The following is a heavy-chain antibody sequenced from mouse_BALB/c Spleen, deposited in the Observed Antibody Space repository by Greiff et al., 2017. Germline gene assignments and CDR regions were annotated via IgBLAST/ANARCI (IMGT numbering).Heavy chain of an antibody. J-gene: IGHJ4*01. D-gene: IGHD1-1*01. V-gene: IGHV1-4*01. Sequence: QVQLQQSGAELARPGASVKMSCKASGYTFTSYTMHWVKQRPGQGLEWIGYINPSSGYTNYNQKFKDKATLTADKSSSTAYMQLSSLTSEDSAVYYCAREARYGSSTYYAMDYWGQGTSVTVSS. CDR1: GYTFTSYT. CDR2: INPSSGYT. CDR3: AREARYGSSTYYAMDY.